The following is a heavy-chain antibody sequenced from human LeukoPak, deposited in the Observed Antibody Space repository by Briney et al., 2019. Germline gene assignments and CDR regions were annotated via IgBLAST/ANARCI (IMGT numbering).Heavy chain of an antibody. Sequence: ASVKVSCKASGYTFTNYTINWVRLAPGQGLEWMGWINTNTGNPTYAQGFTGRFVFSLDTSVSTAYLQISSLKAEDTAVYYCARVGDSSGYAWDYWGQGTLVTVSS. CDR1: GYTFTNYT. CDR3: ARVGDSSGYAWDY. J-gene: IGHJ4*02. D-gene: IGHD3-22*01. V-gene: IGHV7-4-1*02. CDR2: INTNTGNP.